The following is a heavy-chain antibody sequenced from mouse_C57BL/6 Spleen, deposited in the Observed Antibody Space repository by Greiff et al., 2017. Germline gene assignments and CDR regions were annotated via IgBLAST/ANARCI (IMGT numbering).Heavy chain of an antibody. CDR1: GYSITSGYD. D-gene: IGHD2-1*01. CDR2: ISYSGST. CDR3: ARRYGNYDWYFDV. J-gene: IGHJ1*03. Sequence: VQLQQSGPGMVKPSQSLSLTCTVTGYSITSGYDWHWIRHFPGNKLEWMGYISYSGSTNYNPSLKSRISITHDTSKNHFFLKLNSVTTEDTATYYCARRYGNYDWYFDVWGTGTTVTVSS. V-gene: IGHV3-1*01.